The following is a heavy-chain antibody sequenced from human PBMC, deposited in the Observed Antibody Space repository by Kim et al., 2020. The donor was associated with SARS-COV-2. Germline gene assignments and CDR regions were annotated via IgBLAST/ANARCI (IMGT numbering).Heavy chain of an antibody. CDR1: GGTFSSYA. Sequence: SVKVSCKASGGTFSSYAISWVRQAPGQGLEWMGGIIPIFGTANYAQKFQGRVTITADESTSTAYMELSSLRSEDTAVYYCARELGNRLHSGYYYYGMDVWGQGTTVTVSS. CDR2: IIPIFGTA. V-gene: IGHV1-69*13. J-gene: IGHJ6*02. D-gene: IGHD4-4*01. CDR3: ARELGNRLHSGYYYYGMDV.